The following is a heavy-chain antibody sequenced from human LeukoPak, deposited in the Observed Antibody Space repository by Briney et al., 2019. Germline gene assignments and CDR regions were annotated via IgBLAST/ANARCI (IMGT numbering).Heavy chain of an antibody. CDR3: AKGGGYGDLVGYFDY. CDR1: GFTFSSYA. J-gene: IGHJ4*02. D-gene: IGHD4-17*01. V-gene: IGHV3-23*01. Sequence: PGGSLRLSCAASGFTFSSYAMSWVRQAPGKGLEWVSAISGSGGSTYYADSVKGRSTISRDNSKNTLYLQMNSLRAEDTAVYYCAKGGGYGDLVGYFDYWGQGTLVTVSS. CDR2: ISGSGGST.